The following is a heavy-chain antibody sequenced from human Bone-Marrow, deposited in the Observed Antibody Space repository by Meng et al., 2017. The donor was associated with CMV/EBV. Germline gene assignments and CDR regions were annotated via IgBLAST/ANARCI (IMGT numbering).Heavy chain of an antibody. V-gene: IGHV3-30*02. CDR3: VCYSSSCYYFDY. CDR2: ISYDGLSR. Sequence: GESLKIPCRAPGFTFSSHWMSWVRHAPGKGLGGGAFISYDGLSRNYVDSVRGRFVISRDNSKNTLYLQMIYLRDEDTAVYYCVCYSSSCYYFDYWGHGTLVTVSS. CDR1: GFTFSSHW. D-gene: IGHD2-2*01. J-gene: IGHJ4*01.